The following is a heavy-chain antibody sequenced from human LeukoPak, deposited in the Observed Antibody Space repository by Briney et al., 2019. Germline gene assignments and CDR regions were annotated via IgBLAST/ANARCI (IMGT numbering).Heavy chain of an antibody. CDR1: GFTFSSYA. CDR2: ISSNGGST. CDR3: AREGVASYDY. V-gene: IGHV3-64*01. D-gene: IGHD3-3*01. J-gene: IGHJ4*02. Sequence: RGSLRLSCAASGFTFSSYAMHWVRQAPGKGLEYVSAISSNGGSTYYANSVKGRFTISRDNSKNTLYLQMGSLRAEDMAVYYCAREGVASYDYWGQGTLVTVSS.